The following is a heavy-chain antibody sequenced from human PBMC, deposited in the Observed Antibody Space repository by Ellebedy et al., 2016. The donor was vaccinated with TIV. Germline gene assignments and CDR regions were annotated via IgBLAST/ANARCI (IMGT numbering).Heavy chain of an antibody. D-gene: IGHD3-3*01. CDR1: GGSLRTYY. J-gene: IGHJ4*02. CDR2: FYYTGST. CDR3: ARIGLLLDYFDY. V-gene: IGHV4-59*01. Sequence: SETLSLXCTVSGGSLRTYYWRRIRQSPDKGLEWIGYFYYTGSTDYNPSLKGRATISADTSKNQFSLNLRSVTAADTASYFCARIGLLLDYFDYWGQGTLVTVSS.